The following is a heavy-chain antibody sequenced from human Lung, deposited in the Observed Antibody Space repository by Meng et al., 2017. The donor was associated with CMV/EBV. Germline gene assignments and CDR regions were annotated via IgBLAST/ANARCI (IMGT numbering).Heavy chain of an antibody. Sequence: GESLKIFCATAGFTLSSHAMSWVRQAPGKGLEWVSGNYWDCVETYYADPVRGRFTTFRDNSKNMVFLQMNSLRAEDTAVYYCAKDDNGYTGEVGYWGQGTXVTVSS. CDR2: NYWDCVET. D-gene: IGHD5-24*01. CDR1: GFTLSSHA. V-gene: IGHV3-23*03. J-gene: IGHJ4*02. CDR3: AKDDNGYTGEVGY.